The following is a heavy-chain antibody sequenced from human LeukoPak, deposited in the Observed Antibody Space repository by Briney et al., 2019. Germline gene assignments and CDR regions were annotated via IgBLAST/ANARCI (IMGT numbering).Heavy chain of an antibody. D-gene: IGHD3-3*01. Sequence: PSETLSLTCTVSGGSISSSSYYWGWIRQPPGKGLEWIGSIYYSGSTYYNPSLKSRVTISVDTSKNQFSLKLSSVTAADTAVYYCASWAGFLEWLGVNYWGQGTLVTVSS. CDR3: ASWAGFLEWLGVNY. CDR1: GGSISSSSYY. V-gene: IGHV4-39*01. J-gene: IGHJ4*02. CDR2: IYYSGST.